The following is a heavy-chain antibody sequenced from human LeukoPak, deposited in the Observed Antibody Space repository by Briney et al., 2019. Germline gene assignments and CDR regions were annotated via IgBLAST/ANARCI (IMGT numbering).Heavy chain of an antibody. CDR2: MSSSGSNI. CDR1: GFTFSDYY. J-gene: IGHJ6*02. Sequence: GGSLRLSCAASGFTFSDYYMSWIRQAPGKGLEWVSYMSSSGSNIYYADSVKGRFTISRDNAKNSLYLQMNSLRAEDRAVYYCARDANYYDSSGYYYYYYYGMDVWGQGTTVTVSS. CDR3: ARDANYYDSSGYYYYYYYGMDV. V-gene: IGHV3-11*01. D-gene: IGHD3-22*01.